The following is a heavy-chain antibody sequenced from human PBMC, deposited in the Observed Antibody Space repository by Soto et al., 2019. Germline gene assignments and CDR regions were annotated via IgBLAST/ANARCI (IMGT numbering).Heavy chain of an antibody. J-gene: IGHJ5*02. V-gene: IGHV4-31*03. CDR1: GGSISSGGYY. Sequence: SETLSLTCTVSGGSISSGGYYWSWIRQHPGKGLEWIGYIYYSGSTYYNPSLKSRVTISVDTSKNQFSLKLSSVTAADKAVYYCARDSHIAAAGYNWFDPWGQGTLVTVSS. D-gene: IGHD6-13*01. CDR3: ARDSHIAAAGYNWFDP. CDR2: IYYSGST.